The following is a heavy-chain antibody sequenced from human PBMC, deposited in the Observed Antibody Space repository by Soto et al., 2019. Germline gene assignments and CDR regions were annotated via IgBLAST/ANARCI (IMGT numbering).Heavy chain of an antibody. CDR1: GFTFSRHA. D-gene: IGHD4-17*01. V-gene: IGHV3-23*01. CDR2: ISNSDDST. CDR3: AKGYGDSDS. Sequence: EVQLLESGGGLVQPGGSLRLSCTTSGFTFSRHAMTWVRQAPGRGLQWVSSISNSDDSTYYAASVKGRFTISIDISRSTLYLQMDSLRAEDTAVYYCAKGYGDSDSWGQGTQVTVSS. J-gene: IGHJ4*02.